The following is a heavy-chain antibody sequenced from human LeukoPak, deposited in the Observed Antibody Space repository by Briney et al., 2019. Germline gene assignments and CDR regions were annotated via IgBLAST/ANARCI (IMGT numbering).Heavy chain of an antibody. J-gene: IGHJ5*02. CDR1: GFTFSTYE. D-gene: IGHD2-2*01. CDR3: ARGPLHVVVPAATWFDP. Sequence: GGSLRLSCPASGFTFSTYEMNWVRQAPGKGLEWVSYISSSGSTIYYADSVKGRFTISRDNAKNSLYLQMNSLRAEDTAVYYCARGPLHVVVPAATWFDPWGQRSLVTVSS. V-gene: IGHV3-48*03. CDR2: ISSSGSTI.